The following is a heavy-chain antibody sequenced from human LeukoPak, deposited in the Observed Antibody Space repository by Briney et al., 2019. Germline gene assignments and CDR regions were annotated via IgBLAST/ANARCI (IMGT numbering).Heavy chain of an antibody. CDR3: ARDLEATMVRGVIGY. CDR2: INPNSGGT. V-gene: IGHV1-2*02. CDR1: GYTFTGYY. J-gene: IGHJ4*02. Sequence: ASVKVSCKASGYTFTGYYMHWVRQAPGQGLEWMGWINPNSGGTNYAQKFQGRVTMTRDTSISTAYMELSRLRSDDTAVYYCARDLEATMVRGVIGYWGQGTLVTVSS. D-gene: IGHD3-10*01.